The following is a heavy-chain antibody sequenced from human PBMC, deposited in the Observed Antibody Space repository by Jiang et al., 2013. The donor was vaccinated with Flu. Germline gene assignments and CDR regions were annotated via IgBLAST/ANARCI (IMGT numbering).Heavy chain of an antibody. V-gene: IGHV1-69*06. J-gene: IGHJ4*02. CDR2: IIPIFGTT. Sequence: GAEVKKPGLSVRVSCKASGGTVTSYAMSWVRQAPGQGLEWVGGIIPIFGTTDYAQKFQGRVTIIADRSTNTVYMDLRSLRSEDTAVYYCARASWGYGYGPFEYWGQGTVVTVSS. D-gene: IGHD5-18*01. CDR1: GGTVTSYA. CDR3: ARASWGYGYGPFEY.